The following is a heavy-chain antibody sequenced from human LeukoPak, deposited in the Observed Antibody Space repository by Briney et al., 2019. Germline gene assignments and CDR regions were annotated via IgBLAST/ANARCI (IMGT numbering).Heavy chain of an antibody. V-gene: IGHV1-46*01. CDR3: ARVRPDSSGYFDY. J-gene: IGHJ4*02. CDR1: GYTFTSYY. CDR2: INPTGGST. D-gene: IGHD3-22*01. Sequence: ASVKVSCKASGYTFTSYYMHWVRQAPGQGLEWMGLINPTGGSTGYAQKFQGRVTMTRDMSTSTDYMELSSLRSEDTAVYYCARVRPDSSGYFDYWGQGTLVTVSS.